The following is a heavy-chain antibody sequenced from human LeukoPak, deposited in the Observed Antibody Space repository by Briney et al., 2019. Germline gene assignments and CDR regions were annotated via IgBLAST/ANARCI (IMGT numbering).Heavy chain of an antibody. V-gene: IGHV3-23*01. D-gene: IGHD5-18*01. CDR3: AKPRGYSYGEIDY. CDR1: GFTFSGNA. J-gene: IGHJ4*02. Sequence: GSLRLSCAASGFTFSGNAITWVRPAPGKGLKWVSSISGSGGSTYYADSVKGRFTISRDNSKNTVYLQMSSLRAEDTAVYYCAKPRGYSYGEIDYWGQGTLVTVSS. CDR2: ISGSGGST.